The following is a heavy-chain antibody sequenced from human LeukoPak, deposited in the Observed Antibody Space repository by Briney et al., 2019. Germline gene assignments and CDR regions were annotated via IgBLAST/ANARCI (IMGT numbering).Heavy chain of an antibody. CDR1: GFTVSSNY. D-gene: IGHD6-13*01. J-gene: IGHJ4*02. CDR2: IHYSGNT. CDR3: ARKGTIAPTGASHFDH. Sequence: PGGSLRLSCAASGFTVSSNYMSWVRQPPGKGLEWIGSIHYSGNTYFNPSLKSRVTISIDTSKNQFSVKLNSVTAADTAVYYCARKGTIAPTGASHFDHWGQGTLVTVSS. V-gene: IGHV4-59*04.